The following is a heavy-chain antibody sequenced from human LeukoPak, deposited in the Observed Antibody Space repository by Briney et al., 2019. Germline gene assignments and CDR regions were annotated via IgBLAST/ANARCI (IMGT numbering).Heavy chain of an antibody. D-gene: IGHD6-19*01. CDR1: GFTVSNNY. Sequence: GGSLRLSCAASGFTVSNNYMSWVRQAPGKGLEWVSVIYSGGSTYYADSVKGRFTISRDNAKNSLYLQMNSLRAEDTALYYCARAVVAVAGTGGAFDIWGQGTMVIVSS. V-gene: IGHV3-66*01. J-gene: IGHJ3*02. CDR2: IYSGGST. CDR3: ARAVVAVAGTGGAFDI.